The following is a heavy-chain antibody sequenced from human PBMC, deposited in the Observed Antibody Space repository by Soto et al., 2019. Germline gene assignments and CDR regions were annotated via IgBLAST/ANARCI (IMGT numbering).Heavy chain of an antibody. D-gene: IGHD5-12*01. CDR3: AAGGGLPRYY. CDR1: GGSISSGGYS. CDR2: IYHSGST. J-gene: IGHJ4*02. Sequence: QLQLQESGSGLVKPSQTLSLTCAVSGGSISSGGYSWSWIRQPPGKGLEWIGYIYHSGSTYYDPSLKSRVTVSVDRSKNEFSLKLSCVTAADTAVYYCAAGGGLPRYYWGQGTLVIVSS. V-gene: IGHV4-30-2*01.